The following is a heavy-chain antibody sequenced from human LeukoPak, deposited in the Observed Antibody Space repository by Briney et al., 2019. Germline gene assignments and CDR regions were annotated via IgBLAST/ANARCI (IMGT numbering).Heavy chain of an antibody. CDR2: VHHSGIN. J-gene: IGHJ4*01. Sequence: TLSPTSILSSRSVTRGTYYCGWLRQPPWNGLDGTGNVHHSGINNCNSSLKSRVIISLDTSKNQCSLKLSSVTAADTALYYCARGVLYWGQGTLVTVSS. D-gene: IGHD2-8*01. CDR1: SRSVTRGTYY. CDR3: ARGVLY. V-gene: IGHV4-61*01.